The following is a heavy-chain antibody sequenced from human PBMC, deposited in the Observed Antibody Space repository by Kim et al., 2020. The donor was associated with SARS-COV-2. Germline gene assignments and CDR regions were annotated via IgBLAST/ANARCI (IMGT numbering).Heavy chain of an antibody. CDR3: AKDSSRSYYDSSGYSDY. CDR2: ISWNSGSL. CDR1: GFTFGDYA. Sequence: GGPLRLSCAASGFTFGDYAMHWARQAPGKGLEWVSGISWNSGSLGYADSVKGRFTISRDNAKNSLYLQMNSLRAEDTALYYCAKDSSRSYYDSSGYSDYWGQGTLVTVSS. J-gene: IGHJ4*02. D-gene: IGHD3-22*01. V-gene: IGHV3-9*01.